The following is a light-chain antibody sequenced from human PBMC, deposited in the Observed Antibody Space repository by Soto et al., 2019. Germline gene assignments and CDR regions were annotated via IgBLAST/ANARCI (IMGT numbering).Light chain of an antibody. Sequence: DIQMAQSPSFVSASVGDRVTITCRASQGISNWLAWYQQKPGKAPKLLIYATSNLQGGVPSRFSGSGSGTDFTLTIGSLQPEDSATYYCQQRKSYPRTFGQGTKVDIK. CDR2: ATS. J-gene: IGKJ2*01. CDR3: QQRKSYPRT. CDR1: QGISNW. V-gene: IGKV1-12*01.